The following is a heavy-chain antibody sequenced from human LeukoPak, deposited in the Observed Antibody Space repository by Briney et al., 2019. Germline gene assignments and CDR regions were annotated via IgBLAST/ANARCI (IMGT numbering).Heavy chain of an antibody. CDR3: ARDIATMVYYYYMDV. D-gene: IGHD3-10*01. Sequence: GGALRLSCAASEFSLGSNYMTWVRQAPGKGVEGVAHIKQDGSEKYYVDSVKGRFTISRDKAKNSLYLQMNSLRAEDTAVYYCARDIATMVYYYYMDVWGKGTTVTISS. J-gene: IGHJ6*03. CDR2: IKQDGSEK. CDR1: EFSLGSNY. V-gene: IGHV3-7*01.